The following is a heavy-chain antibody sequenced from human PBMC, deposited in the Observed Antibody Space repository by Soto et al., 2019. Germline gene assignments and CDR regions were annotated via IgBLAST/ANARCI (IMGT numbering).Heavy chain of an antibody. V-gene: IGHV3-30-3*01. CDR3: ASGAFLEWTNFDY. CDR2: ISYDGSNK. Sequence: PGGSLRLSCAASGFTFSSYAMHWVRQAPGKGLEWVAVISYDGSNKYYADSVKGRFTISRDNSKNTLYLQMNSLRAEDTAVYYCASGAFLEWTNFDYWGQGTLVTVSS. J-gene: IGHJ4*02. D-gene: IGHD3-3*02. CDR1: GFTFSSYA.